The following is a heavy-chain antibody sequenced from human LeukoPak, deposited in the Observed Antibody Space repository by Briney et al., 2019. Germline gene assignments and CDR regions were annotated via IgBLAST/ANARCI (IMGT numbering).Heavy chain of an antibody. D-gene: IGHD3-22*01. CDR2: INPNSGDT. V-gene: IGHV1-2*02. J-gene: IGHJ3*02. CDR1: GYTFTGYY. CDR3: ARTLVVINDAFDN. Sequence: ASVTVSCKASGYTFTGYYIHWVRQAPGQGLEWMGWINPNSGDTNYAQKFQGRVSMTGDTSISTAYMELSRLRSDDTAVYYCARTLVVINDAFDNWGQGTMATVSS.